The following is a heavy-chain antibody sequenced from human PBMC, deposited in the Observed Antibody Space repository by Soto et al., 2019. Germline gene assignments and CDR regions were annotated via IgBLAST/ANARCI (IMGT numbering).Heavy chain of an antibody. J-gene: IGHJ4*02. CDR2: INHSGST. CDR1: GGSFSGYY. Sequence: SETLSLTCAGYGGSFSGYYWSWIRQPPGKGLEWIGEINHSGSTNYNPSLKSRVTISVDTSKNQFSLKLSSVTAADTAVYYCARVGATIFGVANWGQGTLVTVSS. CDR3: ARVGATIFGVAN. D-gene: IGHD3-3*01. V-gene: IGHV4-34*01.